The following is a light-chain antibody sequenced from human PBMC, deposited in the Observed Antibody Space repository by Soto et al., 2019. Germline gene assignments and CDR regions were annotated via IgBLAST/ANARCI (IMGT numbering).Light chain of an antibody. V-gene: IGKV3-11*01. CDR2: DAS. CDR1: QSVGSY. Sequence: VLTQSPATLSLSPGERATLSCRASQSVGSYLAWYQQKPGQAPRLLIYDASNRATGIPARFSGSGSGTDFTLIISSLEPEDSAVYFCQQRSNCWTFGQGTKVEIK. J-gene: IGKJ1*01. CDR3: QQRSNCWT.